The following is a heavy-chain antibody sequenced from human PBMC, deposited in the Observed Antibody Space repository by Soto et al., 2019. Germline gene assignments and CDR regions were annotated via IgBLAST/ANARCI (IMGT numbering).Heavy chain of an antibody. J-gene: IGHJ6*02. CDR3: ARVLLRSGYYYYGMDV. V-gene: IGHV1-69*13. CDR1: GGTFSSYA. Sequence: PSVKVSCKASGGTFSSYAISWVRQAPGQGLEWMGGIIPIFGTANYAQKFQGRVTITADESTSTAYMELSSLRSEDTAVYYCARVLLRSGYYYYGMDVWGQGTTVTVSS. CDR2: IIPIFGTA. D-gene: IGHD3-10*01.